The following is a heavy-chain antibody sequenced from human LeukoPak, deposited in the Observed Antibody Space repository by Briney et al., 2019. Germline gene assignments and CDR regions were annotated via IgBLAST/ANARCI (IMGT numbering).Heavy chain of an antibody. D-gene: IGHD1-26*01. CDR3: VSGSYGAFDI. J-gene: IGHJ3*02. V-gene: IGHV3-74*01. Sequence: GGSLRLSCAASGFTFSSYWMHWVRQVPGKGQVWVSRINSDGSTTGYADSVKGRFTISRDNAKNTLSLQMNSLRAEDTAVYYCVSGSYGAFDIWGQGTMVTVSS. CDR2: INSDGSTT. CDR1: GFTFSSYW.